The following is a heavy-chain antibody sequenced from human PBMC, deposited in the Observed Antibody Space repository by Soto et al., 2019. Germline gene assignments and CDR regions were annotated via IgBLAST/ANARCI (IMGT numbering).Heavy chain of an antibody. CDR1: GFTFSSYG. CDR2: ISYDGSNK. CDR3: AKDSSSGWQKLFQH. Sequence: PGGSLRLSCAASGFTFSSYGMHWVRQAPGKGLEWVAVISYDGSNKYYADSVKGRFTISRDNSKNTLYLQMNSLRAEDTAVYYCAKDSSSGWQKLFQHWGQGTLVTVSS. J-gene: IGHJ1*01. V-gene: IGHV3-30*18. D-gene: IGHD6-19*01.